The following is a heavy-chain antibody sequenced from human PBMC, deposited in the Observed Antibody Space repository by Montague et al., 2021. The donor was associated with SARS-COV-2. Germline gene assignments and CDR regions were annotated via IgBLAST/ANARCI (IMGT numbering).Heavy chain of an antibody. Sequence: CAISGDSVSSNRAAWNWIRQSPSRGLEWLGRTYYRSKWYNDYTVSMKSRITINPDTSKNQFSLQLNSVTPEDTAVCHCARGSSGYYTPRPFDYWGQGTLVTVSS. J-gene: IGHJ4*02. CDR1: GDSVSSNRAA. V-gene: IGHV6-1*01. CDR2: TYYRSKWYN. D-gene: IGHD3-22*01. CDR3: ARGSSGYYTPRPFDY.